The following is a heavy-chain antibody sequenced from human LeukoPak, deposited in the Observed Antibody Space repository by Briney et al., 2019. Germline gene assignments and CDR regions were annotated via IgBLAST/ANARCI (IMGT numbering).Heavy chain of an antibody. Sequence: GGSLRLSCATSGFTFNDYAMYWVRQAPGKGLEWVSGISWNSRSIAYADSVKGRFTISRDNSKNTLYLQMNSLRAEDTAVYYCAKVRGGGDYYNYYMDVWGKGTTVTISS. CDR3: AKVRGGGDYYNYYMDV. CDR1: GFTFNDYA. D-gene: IGHD2-21*01. V-gene: IGHV3-9*01. J-gene: IGHJ6*03. CDR2: ISWNSRSI.